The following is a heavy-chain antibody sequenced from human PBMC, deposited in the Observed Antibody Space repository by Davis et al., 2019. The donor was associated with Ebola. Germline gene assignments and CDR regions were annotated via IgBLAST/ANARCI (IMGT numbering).Heavy chain of an antibody. J-gene: IGHJ3*02. CDR1: GYTFTSYW. CDR3: ASLRRTITGMDDAFDI. Sequence: KVSCKGYGYTFTSYWIAWVRQVPGKGLEWMGSIYPGDSETRHSPSLQGQATISVDKSISTAYLRWSSLKASDTAMYFCASLRRTITGMDDAFDIWGQGTMVTVSS. CDR2: IYPGDSET. D-gene: IGHD2-8*02. V-gene: IGHV5-51*01.